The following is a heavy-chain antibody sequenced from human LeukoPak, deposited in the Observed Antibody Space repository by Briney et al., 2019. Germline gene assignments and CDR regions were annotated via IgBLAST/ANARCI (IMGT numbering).Heavy chain of an antibody. V-gene: IGHV4-4*07. J-gene: IGHJ6*03. CDR1: GGSFSGSYY. Sequence: SETLSLTCAVYGGSFSGSYYWSWIRQPAGKGLEWIGRIYTSGSTNYNPSLRSRVTISVDTSKNQFSLKLSSVTAADTAVYYCARDWGVSARPGYMDVWGKGTTVTVSS. CDR2: IYTSGST. D-gene: IGHD6-6*01. CDR3: ARDWGVSARPGYMDV.